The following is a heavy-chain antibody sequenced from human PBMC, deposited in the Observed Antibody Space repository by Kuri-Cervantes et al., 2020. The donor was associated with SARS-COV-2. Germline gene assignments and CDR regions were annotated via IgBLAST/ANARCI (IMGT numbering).Heavy chain of an antibody. D-gene: IGHD6-13*01. CDR3: ARDGGSSWDFDY. CDR2: IYYSGST. J-gene: IGHJ4*02. Sequence: SETLSLTCIVSGGSVSSGSHYWSWIRQPPGKGLEWIGYIYYSGSTKYNPSLKSRVTMSVDTSKNQFSLKLNSVTPADTAVYYCARDGGSSWDFDYWGQGTLVTVSS. CDR1: GGSVSSGSHY. V-gene: IGHV4-61*01.